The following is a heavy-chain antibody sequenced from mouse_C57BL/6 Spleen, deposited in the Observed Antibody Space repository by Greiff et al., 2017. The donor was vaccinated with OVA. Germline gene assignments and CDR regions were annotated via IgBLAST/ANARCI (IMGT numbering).Heavy chain of an antibody. D-gene: IGHD2-4*01. V-gene: IGHV1-64*01. Sequence: QVPLQRPGAELVKPGASVKLSCKASGYTFTSYWMHWVNQRPGQGLEWIGMIHPYNGNTNYNEKFKSKATLTVDQSSSTAYLPLSSLTSEDSAVYDCARGLRRYYAMDYWGQGTSVTVSS. CDR1: GYTFTSYW. CDR3: ARGLRRYYAMDY. CDR2: IHPYNGNT. J-gene: IGHJ4*01.